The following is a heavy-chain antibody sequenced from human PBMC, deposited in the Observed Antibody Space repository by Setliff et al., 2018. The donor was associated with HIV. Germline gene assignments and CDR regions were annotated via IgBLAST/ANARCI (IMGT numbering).Heavy chain of an antibody. CDR2: KHTSGST. CDR1: GGSINSYY. J-gene: IGHJ6*03. D-gene: IGHD1-26*01. Sequence: ASETLSLTCSVSGGSINSYYWNWVRQPPGKGLEWIAHKHTSGSTNYNPSLKSRVIISVDTSKNQFSLRLSSVTAADTAIYYCARGVNSGTYWGYYYYMDVWGKGTTVTVSS. V-gene: IGHV4-4*08. CDR3: ARGVNSGTYWGYYYYMDV.